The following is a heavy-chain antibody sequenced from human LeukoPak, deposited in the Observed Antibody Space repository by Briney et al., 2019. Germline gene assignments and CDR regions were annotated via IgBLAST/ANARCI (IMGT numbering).Heavy chain of an antibody. D-gene: IGHD3-9*01. J-gene: IGHJ3*02. CDR2: INWNGGST. CDR3: ARGYYDILTGYSPRGAFDI. CDR1: GFTFDDYG. V-gene: IGHV3-20*01. Sequence: GGSLRLSCAASGFTFDDYGMSWVRQAPGKGLEWVSGINWNGGSTGYADSVKGRFTISRDNAKNSLYLQMNSLRAGDTALYHCARGYYDILTGYSPRGAFDIWGQGTMVTVSS.